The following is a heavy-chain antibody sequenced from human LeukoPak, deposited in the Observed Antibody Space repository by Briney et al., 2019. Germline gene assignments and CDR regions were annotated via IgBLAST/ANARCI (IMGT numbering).Heavy chain of an antibody. CDR1: GYTFTGYY. V-gene: IGHV1-2*02. Sequence: ASVKVSCKASGYTFTGYYIHWVRQGPGQGLEWVGWFNPKSGGTNYAQKFQGRVTMTRDTSISTAYMELSSLRSDDPAVYYCARDFCSSTRCPSTSPYYWGQGTLVTVSS. CDR3: ARDFCSSTRCPSTSPYY. CDR2: FNPKSGGT. J-gene: IGHJ4*02. D-gene: IGHD2-2*01.